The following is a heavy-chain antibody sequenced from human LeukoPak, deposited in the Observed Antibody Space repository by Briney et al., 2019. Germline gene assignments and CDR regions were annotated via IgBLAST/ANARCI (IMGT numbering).Heavy chain of an antibody. V-gene: IGHV3-9*01. J-gene: IGHJ4*02. CDR3: AKSARYSGYYFDY. D-gene: IGHD5-12*01. CDR1: GFTFDDYA. Sequence: TGGSLRLSCAASGFTFDDYAMHWVRQAPGKGLEWVSGISWNSGSIGYADSVKGRFTISRDNAKNSLYLQMNSLRAEDTALYYCAKSARYSGYYFDYWGQGTLVTVSS. CDR2: ISWNSGSI.